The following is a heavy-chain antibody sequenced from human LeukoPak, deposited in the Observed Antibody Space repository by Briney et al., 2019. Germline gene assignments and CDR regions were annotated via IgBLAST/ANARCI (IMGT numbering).Heavy chain of an antibody. CDR2: INTDGSTT. V-gene: IGHV3-74*01. D-gene: IGHD6-19*01. CDR1: GFTFSTYW. Sequence: GGSLRLSCAASGFTFSTYWMHWVRQVPGKGLVSVSRINTDGSTTDYADSVKGRFTISKDNAKNTLLLQMNRLTAEDAALYYCVRGSNDWIGVDYWGLGTLVTVSS. CDR3: VRGSNDWIGVDY. J-gene: IGHJ4*02.